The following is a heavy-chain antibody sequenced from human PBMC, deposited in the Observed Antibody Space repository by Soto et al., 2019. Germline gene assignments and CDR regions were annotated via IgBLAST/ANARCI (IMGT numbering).Heavy chain of an antibody. D-gene: IGHD2-15*01. CDR3: ATMGTPATGLYFFDY. CDR1: GGSISSGNYY. Sequence: VPPSETLSLTCTVSGGSISSGNYYWSWIRQPPGKGLEWIGFISYSGSTYYSTSLKSRVTISVDTSKSQFSLNLSFVTAADTAVYYCATMGTPATGLYFFDYWGQGSLVTVSS. J-gene: IGHJ4*02. V-gene: IGHV4-30-4*01. CDR2: ISYSGST.